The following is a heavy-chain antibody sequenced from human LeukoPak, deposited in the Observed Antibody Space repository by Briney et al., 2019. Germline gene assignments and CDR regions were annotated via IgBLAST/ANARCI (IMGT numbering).Heavy chain of an antibody. Sequence: PSETLSLTCAVSGVPFSNYYWSWVRQSPTKGLEWIGEINHSGYTNYNPSLKSRVTISIDTSKTQFSLMLPSVTAADTAVYYCTRAVAGHPDWGQGTLVTVSS. V-gene: IGHV4-34*01. J-gene: IGHJ4*02. CDR2: INHSGYT. CDR1: GVPFSNYY. D-gene: IGHD6-19*01. CDR3: TRAVAGHPD.